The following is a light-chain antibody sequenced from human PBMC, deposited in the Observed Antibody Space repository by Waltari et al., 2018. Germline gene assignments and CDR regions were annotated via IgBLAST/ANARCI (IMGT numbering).Light chain of an antibody. Sequence: QSALTQPTSLSWSPGQSITISCTGHSSGVGGDNYVPCYQQHPGNAPKLMSYDDSNRHAPVSIRFYGSKSGNTASLTISGLQSEAEADHYCSSQTTGSTVVYGGRTKLT. CDR2: DDS. J-gene: IGLJ2*01. CDR3: SSQTTGSTVV. V-gene: IGLV2-14*01. CDR1: SSGVGGDNY.